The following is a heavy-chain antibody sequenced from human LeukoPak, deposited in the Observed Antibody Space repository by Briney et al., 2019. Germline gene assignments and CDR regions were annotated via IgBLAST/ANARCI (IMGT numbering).Heavy chain of an antibody. V-gene: IGHV3-33*06. D-gene: IGHD3-3*01. CDR1: GFTFSSYG. J-gene: IGHJ6*03. CDR3: AKDLYYDFWSGYYTPDYYMDV. Sequence: GGSLTLSCAASGFTFSSYGMHWVRQAPGKGLEWVAVIWYDGSNKYYADSVKGRFTISRDNSKNTLYLQMNSLRAEDTAVYYCAKDLYYDFWSGYYTPDYYMDVWGKGTTVTVSS. CDR2: IWYDGSNK.